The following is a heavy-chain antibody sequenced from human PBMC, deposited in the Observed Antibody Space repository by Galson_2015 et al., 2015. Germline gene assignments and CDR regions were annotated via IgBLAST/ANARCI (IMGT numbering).Heavy chain of an antibody. Sequence: TLSLTCAVSGGSISSGSYYWSWIRQPAGKGLEWIGRIYTSGSTNYNPSLKSRVTISVDTSKNQFSLKLSSVTAAGTAVYYCARGGSGNYYYYGMDVWGQGTTVTVSS. CDR1: GGSISSGSYY. D-gene: IGHD1-1*01. V-gene: IGHV4-61*02. CDR3: ARGGSGNYYYYGMDV. CDR2: IYTSGST. J-gene: IGHJ6*02.